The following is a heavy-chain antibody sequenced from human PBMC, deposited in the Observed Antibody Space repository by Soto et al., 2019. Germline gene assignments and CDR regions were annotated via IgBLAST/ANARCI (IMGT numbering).Heavy chain of an antibody. V-gene: IGHV3-33*01. CDR1: GFTFSSYG. CDR3: AGYGIVGANDAFDI. Sequence: QVQLVESGGGVVQPGRSLRLSCAASGFTFSSYGMHWVRQAPGKGLEWVAVIWYDGSNKYYADSVKGRFTISRDNSKNTLYLQMNSLRAEDTAVYYCAGYGIVGANDAFDIWGQGTMVTVSS. CDR2: IWYDGSNK. D-gene: IGHD1-26*01. J-gene: IGHJ3*02.